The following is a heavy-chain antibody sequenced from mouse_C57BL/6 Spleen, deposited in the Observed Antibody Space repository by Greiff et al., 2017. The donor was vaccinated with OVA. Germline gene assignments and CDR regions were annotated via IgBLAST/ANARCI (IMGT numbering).Heavy chain of an antibody. D-gene: IGHD1-1*01. CDR3: ARGDYYGSLDY. V-gene: IGHV1-69*01. CDR2: LDPSDSYS. J-gene: IGHJ2*01. CDR1: GYTFTSYW. Sequence: QVQLKQPGAELVMPGASVKLSCKASGYTFTSYWMHWVKQRPGQGLEWIGELDPSDSYSNYNQKFKGKSTLTVDKSSSTAYMQLSSLTSEDSAVYYCARGDYYGSLDYWGQGTTLTVSS.